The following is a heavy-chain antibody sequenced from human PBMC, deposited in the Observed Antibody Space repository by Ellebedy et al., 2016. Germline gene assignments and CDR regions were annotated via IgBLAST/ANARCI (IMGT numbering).Heavy chain of an antibody. CDR3: ARDGGSKDTAMVYYYYYMDV. CDR2: INYDGRNK. Sequence: GGSLRLXXPAPGFTFNSYAMYWVRQAPGNGLESLSLINYDGRNKYYADSVKGRFTISRDNSKNTLYLQMNSLRAEDTAVYYCARDGGSKDTAMVYYYYYMDVWGKGTTVTVSS. CDR1: GFTFNSYA. D-gene: IGHD5-18*01. J-gene: IGHJ6*03. V-gene: IGHV3-30*04.